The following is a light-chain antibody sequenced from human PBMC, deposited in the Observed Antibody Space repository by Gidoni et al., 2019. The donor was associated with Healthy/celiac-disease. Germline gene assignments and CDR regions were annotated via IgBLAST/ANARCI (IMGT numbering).Light chain of an antibody. CDR1: SSDIGGYNY. CDR2: DVS. V-gene: IGLV2-14*01. CDR3: SSYTSSSLYV. J-gene: IGLJ1*01. Sequence: QSALTQPASVSGSPGQSITISCTGTSSDIGGYNYVYWYQQHPGKAPKLMIYDVSNRPSGVSDRFSGSKSGNTASLTISGLQAEDEADYYCSSYTSSSLYVFGTGTTVTGL.